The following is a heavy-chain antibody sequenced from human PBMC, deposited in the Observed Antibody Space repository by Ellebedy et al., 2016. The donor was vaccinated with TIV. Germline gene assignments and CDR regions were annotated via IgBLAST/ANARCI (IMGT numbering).Heavy chain of an antibody. CDR3: ARDLLVGQTNDALAV. J-gene: IGHJ3*01. V-gene: IGHV3-30*04. D-gene: IGHD1-26*01. Sequence: GESLKISCAASGFTFSSYSMHWVRQAPGKGLEWVTFISPDGSDKYYADSVKGRFTVSSDNSKNTLYLQMDSLRDDDTAVFYCARDLLVGQTNDALAVWGQGTMVTLSS. CDR1: GFTFSSYS. CDR2: ISPDGSDK.